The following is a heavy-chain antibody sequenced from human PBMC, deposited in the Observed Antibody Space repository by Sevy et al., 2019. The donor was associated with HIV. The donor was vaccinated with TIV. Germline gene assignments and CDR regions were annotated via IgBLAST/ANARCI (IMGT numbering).Heavy chain of an antibody. D-gene: IGHD3-9*01. CDR1: GFTFSNAW. Sequence: GGCLRLSCAASGFTFSNAWMSWVRQAPGKGLEWVGRIKSNTDGGTTDYAAPVKGRFTISRDDSKNTLYLQMNSLKTADSAVYYCTTDPLVLAGYYPFDYWGQGTEVSVSS. CDR2: IKSNTDGGTT. V-gene: IGHV3-15*01. J-gene: IGHJ4*02. CDR3: TTDPLVLAGYYPFDY.